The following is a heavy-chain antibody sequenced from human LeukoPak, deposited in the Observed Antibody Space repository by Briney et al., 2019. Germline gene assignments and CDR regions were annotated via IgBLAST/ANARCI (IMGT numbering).Heavy chain of an antibody. CDR3: AREGGFYRPLDY. J-gene: IGHJ4*02. D-gene: IGHD6-25*01. CDR1: GGSVSSTNW. CDR2: VHLDGRT. V-gene: IGHV4-4*02. Sequence: SETLSLTCGVSGGSVSSTNWWTWIRPPPGKGLEWIGEVHLDGRTNFNTSLKSRLTMSVDLSENHVSLKLTSVTAADTAVYYCAREGGFYRPLDYSGQGTLVTVSS.